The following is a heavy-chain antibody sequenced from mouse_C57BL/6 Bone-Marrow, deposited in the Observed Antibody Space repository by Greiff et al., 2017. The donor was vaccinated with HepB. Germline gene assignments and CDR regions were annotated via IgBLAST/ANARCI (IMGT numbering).Heavy chain of an antibody. V-gene: IGHV4-1*01. J-gene: IGHJ3*01. CDR3: ASHYGSSPWFAY. Sequence: PAAGIDFSRYWMSWVRRAPGKGLEWIGEINPDSSTINYAPSLKDKFIISRDNAKNTLYLQMSKVRSEDTAFYYCASHYGSSPWFAYWGQGTLVTVSA. D-gene: IGHD1-1*01. CDR1: GIDFSRYW. CDR2: INPDSSTI.